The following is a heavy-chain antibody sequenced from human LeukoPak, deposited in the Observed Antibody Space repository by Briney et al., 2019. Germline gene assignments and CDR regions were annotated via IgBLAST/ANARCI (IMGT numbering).Heavy chain of an antibody. CDR2: IIPIFGTA. Sequence: SVKVSCKASGGTFSSYAISWVRQAPGQGLEWMGGIIPIFGTANYAQKFQGRVTITTDESTSTAYMELSSLRSEDTAVYYCARDKLWENYFDYWGQGTLVTVSS. CDR3: ARDKLWENYFDY. V-gene: IGHV1-69*05. CDR1: GGTFSSYA. D-gene: IGHD1-26*01. J-gene: IGHJ4*02.